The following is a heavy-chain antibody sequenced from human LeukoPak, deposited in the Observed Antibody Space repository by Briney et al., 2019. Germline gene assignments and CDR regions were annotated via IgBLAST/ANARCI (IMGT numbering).Heavy chain of an antibody. D-gene: IGHD4-17*01. CDR2: ISGSGGST. Sequence: GGSLRLSCAASGFTFSSYAMTWVRQASGKGLEWVSAISGSGGSTYYADSVKGRFTISRDNSKNTLYLQMNSLRAEDTAVYYCAKDFDYGDYVFVLDYWGQGTLVTVSS. CDR1: GFTFSSYA. V-gene: IGHV3-23*01. J-gene: IGHJ4*02. CDR3: AKDFDYGDYVFVLDY.